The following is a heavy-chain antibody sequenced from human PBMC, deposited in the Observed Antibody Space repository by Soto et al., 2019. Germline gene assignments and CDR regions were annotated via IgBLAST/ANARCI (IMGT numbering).Heavy chain of an antibody. CDR1: GDTISSTRW. J-gene: IGHJ5*02. D-gene: IGHD3-22*01. Sequence: SQTLSLTCTVVGDTISSTRWWSWVRLSPGKGLEWIGEIYHLGRTNYNPSLKSRVTLSIDKSNNQFSLTLTSVTAADTAVYFCARTGKFYYYDTTGLPFDPWGPGILVTVSS. CDR2: IYHLGRT. V-gene: IGHV4-4*02. CDR3: ARTGKFYYYDTTGLPFDP.